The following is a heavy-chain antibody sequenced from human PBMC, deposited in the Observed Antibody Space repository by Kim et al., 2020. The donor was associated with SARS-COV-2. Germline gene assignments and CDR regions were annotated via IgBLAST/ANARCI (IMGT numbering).Heavy chain of an antibody. J-gene: IGHJ5*02. Sequence: GESLKISCKGSGYSFTSYWIGWVRQMPGKGLEWMGIIYPGDSDTRYSPSFQGQVTISADKSISTAYLQWSSLKASDTAMYYCARPPISYNWNYSGIDPWGQGTLVTVSS. D-gene: IGHD1-7*01. CDR2: IYPGDSDT. CDR1: GYSFTSYW. V-gene: IGHV5-51*01. CDR3: ARPPISYNWNYSGIDP.